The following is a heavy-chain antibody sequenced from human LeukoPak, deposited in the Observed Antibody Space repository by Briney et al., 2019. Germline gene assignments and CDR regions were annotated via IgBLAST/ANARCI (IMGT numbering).Heavy chain of an antibody. CDR3: ARGVGYCSGGSCYPWLYYYYYYVDV. J-gene: IGHJ6*03. Sequence: ASVKVSCKASGYTFTSYGISWVRQAPGQGLEWMGWISAYNGNTNYAQKLQGRVTMTTDTSTSTACMELRSLRSDDMAVYYCARGVGYCSGGSCYPWLYYYYYYVDVWGKGTTVTVSS. D-gene: IGHD2-15*01. V-gene: IGHV1-18*03. CDR2: ISAYNGNT. CDR1: GYTFTSYG.